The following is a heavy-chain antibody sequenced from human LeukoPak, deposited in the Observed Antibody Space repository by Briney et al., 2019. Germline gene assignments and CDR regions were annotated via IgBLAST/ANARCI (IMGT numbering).Heavy chain of an antibody. V-gene: IGHV3-74*01. CDR1: GFTFSGYW. Sequence: PGGSLRLSCAASGFTFSGYWMHWVRQAPGKGLAWVSRINSDGSSTSYADSVKGRFTISRDNAKNTLYLQMNSLRAEDTAVYYCARDPDWNDDLAYWGQGTLVTVSS. J-gene: IGHJ4*02. D-gene: IGHD1-1*01. CDR3: ARDPDWNDDLAY. CDR2: INSDGSST.